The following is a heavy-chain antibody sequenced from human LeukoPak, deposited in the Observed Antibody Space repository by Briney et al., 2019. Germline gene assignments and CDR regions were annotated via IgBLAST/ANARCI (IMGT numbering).Heavy chain of an antibody. CDR3: ATRNYYDSTGYYNY. CDR1: GGSISSDTW. D-gene: IGHD3-22*01. J-gene: IGHJ4*02. CDR2: IYHRGAT. Sequence: SETLSRTCAVSGGSISSDTWWTWVRQPPGKGLEWIGEIYHRGATNYNPSLKSRVTISLDKSKNQFSLKLSSVTAADTAVYYCATRNYYDSTGYYNYWGQGTLVSVSS. V-gene: IGHV4-4*02.